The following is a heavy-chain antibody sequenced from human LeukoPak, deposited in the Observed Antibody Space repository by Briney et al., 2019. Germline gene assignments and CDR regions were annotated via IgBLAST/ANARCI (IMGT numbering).Heavy chain of an antibody. CDR2: ISSSSSYI. Sequence: PGGSLRLSCAASGFTFSSYSMNWVRQAPGKGLEWVSSISSSSSYIYYADSVKGRFAISRDNAKNSLYLQMNSLRAEDTAVYYCATPLAGPDDFWSGYYASHRYYYYGMDVWGQGTTVTVSS. CDR3: ATPLAGPDDFWSGYYASHRYYYYGMDV. V-gene: IGHV3-21*04. D-gene: IGHD3-3*01. J-gene: IGHJ6*02. CDR1: GFTFSSYS.